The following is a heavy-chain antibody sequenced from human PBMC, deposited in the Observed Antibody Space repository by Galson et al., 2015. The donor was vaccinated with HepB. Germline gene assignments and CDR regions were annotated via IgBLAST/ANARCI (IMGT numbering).Heavy chain of an antibody. V-gene: IGHV5-10-1*01. CDR3: ARLVDTAMVTPNWFDP. CDR2: IDPSDSYT. D-gene: IGHD5-18*01. Sequence: QSGAEVKKPGESLRISCKGSGYSFTSYWISWVRQMPGKGLEWMGRIDPSDSYTNYSPSFQGHVTISADKSISTAYLQWSSLKASDTAMYYCARLVDTAMVTPNWFDPWGQGTLVTVSS. J-gene: IGHJ5*02. CDR1: GYSFTSYW.